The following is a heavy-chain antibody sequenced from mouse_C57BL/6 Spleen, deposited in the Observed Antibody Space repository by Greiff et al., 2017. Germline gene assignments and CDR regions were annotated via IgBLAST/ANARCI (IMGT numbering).Heavy chain of an antibody. CDR3: AWGNYAGY. CDR1: GFTFSDYG. Sequence: EVHLVESGGGLVKPGGSLKLSCAASGFTFSDYGMHWVRQAPEKGLEWVAYISSGSSTIYYADTVKGRFTISRDNAKNTLFLQMTSLRSEDTAMYYCAWGNYAGYWGQGTTLTVSS. CDR2: ISSGSSTI. J-gene: IGHJ2*01. V-gene: IGHV5-17*01.